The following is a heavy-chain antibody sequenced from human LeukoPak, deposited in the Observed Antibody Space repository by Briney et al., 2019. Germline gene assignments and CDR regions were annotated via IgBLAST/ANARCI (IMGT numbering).Heavy chain of an antibody. V-gene: IGHV1-8*01. D-gene: IGHD3-22*01. J-gene: IGHJ4*02. CDR2: MNPKNGRT. CDR3: ARDDPYDSSGYYYDEGSGHFDY. Sequence: ASVKVSCKASGYTFTSYDINWVRQATGQGLEWMGWMNPKNGRTGYAQKFQGRVTFTRDPSIYTAYMELSSLRSEDTAVYYCARDDPYDSSGYYYDEGSGHFDYWGQGTLVTVSS. CDR1: GYTFTSYD.